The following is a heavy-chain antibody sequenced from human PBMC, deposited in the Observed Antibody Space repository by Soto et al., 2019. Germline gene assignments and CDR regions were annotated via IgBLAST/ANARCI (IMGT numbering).Heavy chain of an antibody. Sequence: PGGSLRLSCAASVFTFSSYAMSWVRQAPGKGLEWVSAISGSGGSTYYADSVKGRFTISRDNSKNTLYLQMNSLRAEDTAVYYCLVLYCSSTSCYGRYYFDYWGQGTLVTVSS. D-gene: IGHD2-2*01. CDR1: VFTFSSYA. J-gene: IGHJ4*02. CDR2: ISGSGGST. CDR3: LVLYCSSTSCYGRYYFDY. V-gene: IGHV3-23*01.